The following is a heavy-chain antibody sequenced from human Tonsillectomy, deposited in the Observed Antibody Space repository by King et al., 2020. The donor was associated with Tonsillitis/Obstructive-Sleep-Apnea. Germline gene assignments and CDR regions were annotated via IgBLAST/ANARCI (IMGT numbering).Heavy chain of an antibody. CDR2: ISDSGSNT. CDR1: GFTFNTYA. CDR3: ARGRVGSGWGVSAFYI. V-gene: IGHV3-23*04. D-gene: IGHD6-19*01. J-gene: IGHJ3*02. Sequence: VQLVESGGGLVQPGGSLRLSCAASGFTFNTYAMSWVRQAPGKGLEWVATISDSGSNTYYPDSVKGRFTISRDNSKNTQYLQMDSLRAEDTAVDYCARGRVGSGWGVSAFYIWGQGTMVTVSS.